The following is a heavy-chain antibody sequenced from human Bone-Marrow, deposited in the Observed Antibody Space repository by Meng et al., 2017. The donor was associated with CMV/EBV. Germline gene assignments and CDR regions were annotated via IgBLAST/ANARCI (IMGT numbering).Heavy chain of an antibody. D-gene: IGHD1-26*01. Sequence: SGKVSGKASGGSFSSYTINWVRQAPGQGLEWMGGIIPILGIAKYAQKFHGRVTITADKSTTTGYMEVRSLRSEDTAVYYCARQVGATTAGWFDPWGQGTLVTVSS. CDR2: IIPILGIA. V-gene: IGHV1-69*10. CDR3: ARQVGATTAGWFDP. J-gene: IGHJ5*02. CDR1: GGSFSSYT.